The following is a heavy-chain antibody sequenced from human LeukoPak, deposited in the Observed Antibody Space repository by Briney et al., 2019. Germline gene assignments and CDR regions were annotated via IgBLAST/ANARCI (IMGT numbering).Heavy chain of an antibody. CDR2: IVVGSGNT. Sequence: SVKVSCNASGFTFTSSAVQWVRQARGQRLEWIGWIVVGSGNTNYAQKFQERVTMTRDMSTSTAYMELSSLRSEDTAVYYCAVHPGFSSWTAHRGILDYWGQGTLVTVSS. CDR3: AVHPGFSSWTAHRGILDY. J-gene: IGHJ4*02. D-gene: IGHD6-13*01. V-gene: IGHV1-58*01. CDR1: GFTFTSSA.